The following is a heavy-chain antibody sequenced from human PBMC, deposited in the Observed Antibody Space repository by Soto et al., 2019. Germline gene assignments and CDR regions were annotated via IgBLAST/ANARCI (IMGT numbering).Heavy chain of an antibody. Sequence: GGSLRLSCAASGFTFSSYGMHWVRQAPGKGLEWVAVISYDGSNKYYADSVKGRFTISRDNSKNTLYLQMNSLRAEDTAVYYCAKGLKQWYCLRYYYGMAVWGQGAAVTVSS. V-gene: IGHV3-30*18. J-gene: IGHJ6*02. D-gene: IGHD6-19*01. CDR2: ISYDGSNK. CDR1: GFTFSSYG. CDR3: AKGLKQWYCLRYYYGMAV.